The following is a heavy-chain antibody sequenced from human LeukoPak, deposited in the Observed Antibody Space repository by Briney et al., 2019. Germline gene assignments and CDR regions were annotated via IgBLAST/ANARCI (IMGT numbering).Heavy chain of an antibody. J-gene: IGHJ4*02. CDR3: ARVSPGYYYDQFSFDY. CDR2: INHSGST. CDR1: GGSFSGYY. V-gene: IGHV4-34*01. D-gene: IGHD3-22*01. Sequence: PSETLSLTCAVYGGSFSGYYWSWIRQPPGKGLEWIGEINHSGSTNYNPSLKSRVTISVDTSKNQFSLKLSSVTAADTAVYYCARVSPGYYYDQFSFDYWGQGTLVTVSS.